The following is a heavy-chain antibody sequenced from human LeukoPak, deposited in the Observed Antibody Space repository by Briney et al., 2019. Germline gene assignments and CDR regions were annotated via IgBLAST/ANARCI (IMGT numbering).Heavy chain of an antibody. CDR2: IIPIFGTA. J-gene: IGHJ3*02. CDR3: ARASSWSHAFDI. V-gene: IGHV1-69*13. D-gene: IGHD6-13*01. Sequence: SVNVSFKASGGTFSSYAISWVRQAPGQGLEWMGGIIPIFGTANYAQKFQGRVTITADESTSTAYMELSSLRSEGTAVYYCARASSWSHAFDIWGQGTMVTVSS. CDR1: GGTFSSYA.